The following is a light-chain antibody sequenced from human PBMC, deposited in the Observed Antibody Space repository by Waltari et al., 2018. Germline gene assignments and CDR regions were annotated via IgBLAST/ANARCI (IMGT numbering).Light chain of an antibody. CDR2: NNN. CDR3: AGWDGSLNGYV. V-gene: IGLV1-44*01. J-gene: IGLJ1*01. CDR1: SSNIGSSY. Sequence: QSVLTQPPSASGTPGQRVTISCSGSSSNIGSSYVNWYQQLPGTAPKPLIYNNNQRPSGVPDRFSGSKYGTPASLAISGLQSEDEADYYCAGWDGSLNGYVFGAATKVTVL.